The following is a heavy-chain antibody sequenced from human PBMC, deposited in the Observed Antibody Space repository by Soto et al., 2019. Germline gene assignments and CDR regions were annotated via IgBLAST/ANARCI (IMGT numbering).Heavy chain of an antibody. CDR1: GGSISSYY. Sequence: PSETLSLTCTVSGGSISSYYWSWIRQPAGKGLEWIGRIYASGGTNYNPSLKSRVTMSADTSKNQLSLRLSSVTAADTAVYFCARARYYDWCFDLWGLGTPVTVSS. V-gene: IGHV4-4*07. J-gene: IGHJ4*02. CDR2: IYASGGT. CDR3: ARARYYDWCFDL. D-gene: IGHD3-9*01.